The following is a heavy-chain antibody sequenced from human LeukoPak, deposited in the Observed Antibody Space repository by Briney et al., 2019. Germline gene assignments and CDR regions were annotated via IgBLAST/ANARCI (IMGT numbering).Heavy chain of an antibody. CDR3: VRDATETQMGWVYFDY. D-gene: IGHD4-17*01. CDR1: GFTFSSYE. CDR2: ISRSGTFI. Sequence: AGGSLRLSCAASGFTFSSYEMNWVRQAPGKGLDWLSYISRSGTFIKYADSVKGRFTISRDDAKNSLYLQMNRLRAEDTGVYHCVRDATETQMGWVYFDYWGQGTLVTVSS. V-gene: IGHV3-48*03. J-gene: IGHJ4*02.